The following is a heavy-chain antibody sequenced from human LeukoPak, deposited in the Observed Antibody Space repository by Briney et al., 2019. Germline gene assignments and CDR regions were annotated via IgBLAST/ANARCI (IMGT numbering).Heavy chain of an antibody. J-gene: IGHJ6*03. CDR2: IYTSGST. CDR1: GGSISSGSYY. CDR3: ARHHASYYDIFTGYYLGGAYYYYMDV. D-gene: IGHD3-9*01. Sequence: PSETLSLTCTVSGGSISSGSYYWSWIRQPAGKGLEWIGRIYTSGSTNYNPSLKSRVTISVDTSKNQFSLKLSSVTAADTAVYYCARHHASYYDIFTGYYLGGAYYYYMDVWGKGTTVTISS. V-gene: IGHV4-61*02.